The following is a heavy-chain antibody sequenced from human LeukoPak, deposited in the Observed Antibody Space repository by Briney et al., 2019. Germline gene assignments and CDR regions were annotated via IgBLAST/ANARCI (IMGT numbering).Heavy chain of an antibody. CDR1: GGSISSYY. J-gene: IGHJ4*02. Sequence: SETLSLTCTVSGGSISSYYWSWIRQPPGKGLEWIGYIYYSGSTNYNPSLKSRVTISVDTSKNQFSLKLSSVTAADTAVYYCARALTIFGVVHYFDYWGQGTLVTVSS. D-gene: IGHD3-3*01. CDR3: ARALTIFGVVHYFDY. CDR2: IYYSGST. V-gene: IGHV4-59*01.